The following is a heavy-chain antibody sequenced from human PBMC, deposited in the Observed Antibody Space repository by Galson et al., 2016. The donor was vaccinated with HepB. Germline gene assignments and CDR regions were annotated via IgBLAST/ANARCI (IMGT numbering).Heavy chain of an antibody. D-gene: IGHD1-1*01. V-gene: IGHV3-7*01. Sequence: SLRLSCAASGFTFNHFWMSWVRQAPGEGLEWVASIKYDGSERFYVDSVKGRFTISRDTANNSLYLQMNSLGGEDTAGYYCAKTRSVHAPFYGLDVWGQGTTVAVSS. J-gene: IGHJ6*02. CDR2: IKYDGSER. CDR1: GFTFNHFW. CDR3: AKTRSVHAPFYGLDV.